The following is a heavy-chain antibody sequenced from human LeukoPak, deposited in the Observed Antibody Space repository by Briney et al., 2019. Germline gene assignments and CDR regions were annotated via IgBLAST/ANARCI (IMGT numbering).Heavy chain of an antibody. V-gene: IGHV3-30-3*01. CDR3: ARAPYDSSGHIPYYFDY. J-gene: IGHJ4*02. Sequence: GRSLRLSCAASGFTFSSYAMHWVRQAPGKGLEWVAVISYDGSNKYYADSVKGRFTISRDNSKNTLYLQMNSLRAEDTAVYYCARAPYDSSGHIPYYFDYWGQGTLVTVSS. D-gene: IGHD3-22*01. CDR2: ISYDGSNK. CDR1: GFTFSSYA.